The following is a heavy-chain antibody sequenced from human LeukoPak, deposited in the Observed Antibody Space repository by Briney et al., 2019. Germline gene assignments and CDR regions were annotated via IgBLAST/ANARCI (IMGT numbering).Heavy chain of an antibody. Sequence: SETLSLTCAVYGGSVSGYYWSWIRQPPGKGLEWIGEINHSGSTNYNPSLKSRVTISVDTSKNQFSLKLSSVTAADTAVYYCARVATVTTHWFDPWGQGTLVTVSS. CDR3: ARVATVTTHWFDP. J-gene: IGHJ5*02. D-gene: IGHD4-17*01. V-gene: IGHV4-34*01. CDR1: GGSVSGYY. CDR2: INHSGST.